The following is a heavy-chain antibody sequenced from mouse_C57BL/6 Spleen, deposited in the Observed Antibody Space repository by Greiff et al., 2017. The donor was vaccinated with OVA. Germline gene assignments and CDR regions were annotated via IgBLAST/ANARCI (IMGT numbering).Heavy chain of an antibody. V-gene: IGHV1-82*01. CDR2: IYPGDGDT. D-gene: IGHD1-1*01. Sequence: QVQLQQSGPELVKPGASVKISCKASGYAFSSSWMHWVKQRPRQGLEWIGRIYPGDGDTNYNGKFKGKATLTADKSSSTAYMQLSSLTSEDSAVYFCARSNYYGSSLFAYWGQGTLVTVSA. CDR1: GYAFSSSW. CDR3: ARSNYYGSSLFAY. J-gene: IGHJ3*01.